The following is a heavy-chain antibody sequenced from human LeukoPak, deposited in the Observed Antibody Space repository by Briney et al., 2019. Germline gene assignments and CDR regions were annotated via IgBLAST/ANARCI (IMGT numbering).Heavy chain of an antibody. J-gene: IGHJ4*02. CDR2: ISYDGSNK. CDR1: GFTFSSYA. D-gene: IGHD2-2*01. V-gene: IGHV3-30*04. CDR3: ARDPLIVVVPAFDY. Sequence: PGGSLRLSCAASGFTFSSYAMHWVRQAPGKGLEWVAVISYDGSNKYYADSVKGRFTISRDNSKNTLYLQMNSLRAEDPAVYYRARDPLIVVVPAFDYRGQGTLGTVSS.